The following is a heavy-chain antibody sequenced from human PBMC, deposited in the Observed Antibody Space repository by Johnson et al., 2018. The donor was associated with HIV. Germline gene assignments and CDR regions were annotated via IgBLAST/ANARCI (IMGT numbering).Heavy chain of an antibody. CDR1: GFTFSGSG. CDR2: INWNVGST. CDR3: ARDRDSIAGAPYAFDF. Sequence: MQLVESGGGLVQPGGSLKLSCAASGFTFSGSGMHWVRQASGKGLEWVSGINWNVGSTGSADSVQGRFTISRDNSKKSLYLQMNSLRAEDTAVYYCARDRDSIAGAPYAFDFWGQGTMVTVSS. V-gene: IGHV3-20*04. D-gene: IGHD1-26*01. J-gene: IGHJ3*01.